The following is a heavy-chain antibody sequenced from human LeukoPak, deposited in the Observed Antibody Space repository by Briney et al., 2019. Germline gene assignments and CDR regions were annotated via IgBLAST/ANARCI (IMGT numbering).Heavy chain of an antibody. V-gene: IGHV4-39*07. CDR2: IYYSGST. J-gene: IGHJ4*02. Sequence: SETLSLTCTVSGGSISGSSYYWGWIRQPPGKGLEWIGSIYYSGSTNYNPSLKSRVTISVDTSKNQFSLKLSSVTAADTAVYYCARGNPWGVATTTFDYWGQGTLVTVSS. D-gene: IGHD5-12*01. CDR3: ARGNPWGVATTTFDY. CDR1: GGSISGSSYY.